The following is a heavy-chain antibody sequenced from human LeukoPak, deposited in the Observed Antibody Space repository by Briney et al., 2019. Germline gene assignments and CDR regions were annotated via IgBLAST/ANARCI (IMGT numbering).Heavy chain of an antibody. CDR3: ARPSSAYYYDSSGYGF. Sequence: GESLKISCKGSGYSFTSYWIGWVRQMPGKGLEWMGIIYPGDSDTRYSPSLQGQVTISADKSISTAYPQWSSLKASDTAMYYCARPSSAYYYDSSGYGFWGQGTLVTVSS. CDR1: GYSFTSYW. V-gene: IGHV5-51*01. CDR2: IYPGDSDT. D-gene: IGHD3-22*01. J-gene: IGHJ4*02.